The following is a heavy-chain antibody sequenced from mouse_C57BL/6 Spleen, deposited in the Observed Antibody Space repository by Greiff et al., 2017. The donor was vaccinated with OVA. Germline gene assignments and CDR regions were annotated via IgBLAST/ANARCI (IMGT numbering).Heavy chain of an antibody. CDR2: ISSGSSTI. D-gene: IGHD2-3*01. Sequence: EVQLVESGGGLVKPGGSLKLSCAASGFTFSDYGMHWVRQAPEKGLEWVAYISSGSSTIYYADTVKGRFTISRDNAKNTLFLQMTSLRSEDTAMDDCARYDGYYDAMDYWGQGTSVTVSS. V-gene: IGHV5-17*01. CDR1: GFTFSDYG. CDR3: ARYDGYYDAMDY. J-gene: IGHJ4*01.